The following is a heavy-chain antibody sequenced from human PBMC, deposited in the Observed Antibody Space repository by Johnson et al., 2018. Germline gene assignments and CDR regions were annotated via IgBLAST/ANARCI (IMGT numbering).Heavy chain of an antibody. J-gene: IGHJ6*03. V-gene: IGHV3-13*01. CDR3: ASHDLRYYYYMDV. Sequence: VQLVQSGGGLVQPGRSLRLSCAASGFTFSSYDMHWVRQGTGKGLEWVSIIGTAVYIYYADSVKGRFTISRDNAKNSLYLQMNSLRAEDTAVYYCASHDLRYYYYMDVWGKGTTVTVSS. CDR1: GFTFSSYD. D-gene: IGHD1-1*01. CDR2: IGTAVYI.